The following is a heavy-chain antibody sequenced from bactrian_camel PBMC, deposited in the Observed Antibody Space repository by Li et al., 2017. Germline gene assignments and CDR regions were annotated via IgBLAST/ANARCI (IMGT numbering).Heavy chain of an antibody. J-gene: IGHJ6*01. CDR1: FFILDDVE. V-gene: IGHV3S53*01. CDR3: TADPFAVVAGSRTCAGA. CDR2: ITGDGGT. D-gene: IGHD6*01. Sequence: HVQLVESGGGSVQTGGSLTLSCKPSFFILDDVEMAWYRQTPGNECELVASITGDGGTYYTDAVKGRFTISAERDKDTVYLQMNNLKPEDTGVYYCTADPFAVVAGSRTCAGAWSQGTQVTVS.